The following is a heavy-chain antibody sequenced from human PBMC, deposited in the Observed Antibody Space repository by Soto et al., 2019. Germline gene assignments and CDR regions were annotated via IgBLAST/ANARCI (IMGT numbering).Heavy chain of an antibody. CDR2: ISAYHGNT. Sequence: QVQLVQSGAEVKKPGASVKVSCKASGYTFTSYGISWVRQAPGQGLEWMGWISAYHGNTNYAQKLQGRVTMTTDTSTSTAYMELRSLRSDDTAVYYCARDADYYDSSGYYTQWGAFDIWGQGTMVTVSS. D-gene: IGHD3-22*01. CDR1: GYTFTSYG. V-gene: IGHV1-18*01. CDR3: ARDADYYDSSGYYTQWGAFDI. J-gene: IGHJ3*02.